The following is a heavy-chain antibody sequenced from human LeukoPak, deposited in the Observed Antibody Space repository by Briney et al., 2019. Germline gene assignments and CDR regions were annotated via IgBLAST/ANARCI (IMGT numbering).Heavy chain of an antibody. Sequence: ASVKVSCKASGGTFSSYAISWVRQAPGQGLEWMGGIIPIFGTANYAQKFQGRVTITADESTSTAYMELSSLRSEDTAVYYCASSSSSSGYYYYMDVWGKGTTVTVSS. D-gene: IGHD6-6*01. CDR1: GGTFSSYA. CDR3: ASSSSSSGYYYYMDV. J-gene: IGHJ6*03. CDR2: IIPIFGTA. V-gene: IGHV1-69*13.